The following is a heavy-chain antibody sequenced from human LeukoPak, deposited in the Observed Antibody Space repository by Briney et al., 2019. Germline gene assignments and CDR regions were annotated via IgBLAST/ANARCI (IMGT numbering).Heavy chain of an antibody. D-gene: IGHD3-10*01. J-gene: IGHJ5*02. Sequence: ASVKVSCKASGYTFTSYAMNWMRQAPGQGVEWMGWINTNTGNPTYAQGFTGRFVFSSDTSVSTAYLQISSLKAEDTAVYYCARDGLLWFGELAFTYNWFDPWGQGTLVTVSS. V-gene: IGHV7-4-1*02. CDR3: ARDGLLWFGELAFTYNWFDP. CDR2: INTNTGNP. CDR1: GYTFTSYA.